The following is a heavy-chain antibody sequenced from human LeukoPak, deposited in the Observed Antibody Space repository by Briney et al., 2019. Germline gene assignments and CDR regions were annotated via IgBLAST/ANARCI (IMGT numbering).Heavy chain of an antibody. J-gene: IGHJ2*01. CDR1: GGSISSYY. D-gene: IGHD3-16*02. CDR3: ARPQYRYWYFDL. V-gene: IGHV4-59*01. Sequence: SETLSLTCTVSGGSISSYYWSWIRQPPGKGLEWIGYIYYSGSTNYNPSLKSRVTISVDTSKNQFSLKLSSVTAADTAVYYCARPQYRYWYFDLWGRGTLVTISS. CDR2: IYYSGST.